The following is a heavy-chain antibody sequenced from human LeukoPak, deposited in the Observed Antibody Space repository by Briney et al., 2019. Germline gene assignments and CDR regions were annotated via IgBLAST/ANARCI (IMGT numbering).Heavy chain of an antibody. CDR1: GDSIGSSNYY. V-gene: IGHV4-39*07. J-gene: IGHJ4*02. CDR3: ARVDTNGYILY. CDR2: IYYSGGT. D-gene: IGHD5-18*01. Sequence: PSETLSLTYTVSGDSIGSSNYYWGWIRQPPGQGLEWIGTIYYSGGTYYNPSLKSRVTISVDTSKNQFSLKLTSVTAADTAVYYCARVDTNGYILYWGQGTLVTVSS.